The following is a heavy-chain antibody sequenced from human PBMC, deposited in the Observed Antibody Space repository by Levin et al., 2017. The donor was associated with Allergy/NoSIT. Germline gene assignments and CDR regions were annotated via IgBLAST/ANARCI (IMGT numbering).Heavy chain of an antibody. Sequence: GESLKISCAASGFTFSSYAMSWVRQAPGKGLEWVSATTGSGRSTYYADSVKGRFTISRDNSKNTLYLQMNSLRGEDTGVYYCARRVSTGVVGAPDRWFDPWGQGTLVTVSS. D-gene: IGHD1-26*01. J-gene: IGHJ5*02. V-gene: IGHV3-23*01. CDR2: TTGSGRST. CDR1: GFTFSSYA. CDR3: ARRVSTGVVGAPDRWFDP.